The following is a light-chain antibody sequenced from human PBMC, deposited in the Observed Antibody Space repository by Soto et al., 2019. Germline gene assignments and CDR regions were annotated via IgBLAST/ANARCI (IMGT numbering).Light chain of an antibody. V-gene: IGKV3-20*01. J-gene: IGKJ1*01. CDR1: QSVSSSY. Sequence: DIVLTQSPGTLSLSPEERATLYCRASQSVSSSYLAWYQQKPGQAPRLLIYGASSRATGIPDRFSGSGSGTDFTLTISRLEPEDFAVYYCQQYGSSRTFGQGTKVDIK. CDR3: QQYGSSRT. CDR2: GAS.